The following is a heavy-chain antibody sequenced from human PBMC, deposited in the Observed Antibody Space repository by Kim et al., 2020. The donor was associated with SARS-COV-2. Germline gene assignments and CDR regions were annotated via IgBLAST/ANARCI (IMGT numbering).Heavy chain of an antibody. D-gene: IGHD6-19*01. Sequence: SVKVSCKASGGTFSSYAISWVRQAPGQGLEWMGGIIPIFGTANYAQKFQGRVTITADESTSTAYMELSSLRSEDTAVYYCASSRKYSSGGHDYGGQGTRATVSS. CDR2: IIPIFGTA. CDR3: ASSRKYSSGGHDY. J-gene: IGHJ4*02. CDR1: GGTFSSYA. V-gene: IGHV1-69*13.